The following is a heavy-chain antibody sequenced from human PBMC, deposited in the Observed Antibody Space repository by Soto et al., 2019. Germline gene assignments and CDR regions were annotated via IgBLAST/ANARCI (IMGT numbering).Heavy chain of an antibody. CDR3: ARVRAVAGTGRCLDY. V-gene: IGHV3-21*01. CDR2: ISSSSSYI. D-gene: IGHD6-19*01. J-gene: IGHJ4*02. CDR1: GFTFSSYS. Sequence: GGSLRLSCAASGFTFSSYSMNWVRQAPGKGLEWVSSISSSSSYIYYADSVKGRFTISRDNAKSSLYLQMNSLRAEDTAVYYCARVRAVAGTGRCLDYWGQGTLVTVSS.